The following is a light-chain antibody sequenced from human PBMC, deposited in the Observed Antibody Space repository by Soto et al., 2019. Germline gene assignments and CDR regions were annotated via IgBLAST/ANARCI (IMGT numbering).Light chain of an antibody. CDR3: QQYAASLRT. Sequence: EIVLTQSPGTLSLSPRDRATLSCRASQSVSNNYVAWYQHRPGQAPRLLIYAASSRAPGIPARFSGSGSGTDFTLHISRLEPEAFAVYYCQQYAASLRTFGQGTQVEV. CDR2: AAS. CDR1: QSVSNNY. V-gene: IGKV3-20*01. J-gene: IGKJ1*01.